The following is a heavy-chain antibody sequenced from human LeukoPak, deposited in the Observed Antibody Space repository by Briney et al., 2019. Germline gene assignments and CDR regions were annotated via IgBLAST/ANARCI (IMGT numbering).Heavy chain of an antibody. J-gene: IGHJ3*02. CDR2: INAGNGNT. Sequence: ASVKVSCKASGYTFTNCAIHWVRQAPGQRLEWMGWINAGNGNTKYSQKLQGRVTITRDTSASTAYMDLSSLRSEDTAVYHCARDLWQYSSTGDAFDIWGQGTMVTVS. CDR1: GYTFTNCA. D-gene: IGHD6-13*01. V-gene: IGHV1-3*01. CDR3: ARDLWQYSSTGDAFDI.